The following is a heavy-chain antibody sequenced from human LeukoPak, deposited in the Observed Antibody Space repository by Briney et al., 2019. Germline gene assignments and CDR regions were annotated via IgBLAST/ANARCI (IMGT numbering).Heavy chain of an antibody. CDR2: ISSTSIYI. CDR3: TRDQGAGTYRSYGMDV. CDR1: GFIFSSYA. J-gene: IGHJ6*02. D-gene: IGHD3-16*02. Sequence: GGSLRLSCAASGFIFSSYALSWVRQAPGKGLEWVSSISSTSIYIFYADSVKGRFTISKDNAKNSLYLQMNSLRAEDTAMYYCTRDQGAGTYRSYGMDVWGQGTSVTVSS. V-gene: IGHV3-21*01.